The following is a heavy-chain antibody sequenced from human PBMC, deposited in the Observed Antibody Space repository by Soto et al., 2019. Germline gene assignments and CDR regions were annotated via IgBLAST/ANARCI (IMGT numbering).Heavy chain of an antibody. V-gene: IGHV4-31*02. CDR2: IDYSGST. D-gene: IGHD2-8*01. Sequence: TWSVYGGSISSCGCYLSWIRQHQGKGLEWIGYIDYSGSTYYNPSLKSRVTISVDTSKNQFSLKLSSVTAADTAVYYCASERDVLMVYAIDRRGYSSGWFGYNYWGQGTLVTGSS. CDR1: GGSISSCGCY. J-gene: IGHJ4*02. CDR3: ASERDVLMVYAIDRRGYSSGWFGYNY.